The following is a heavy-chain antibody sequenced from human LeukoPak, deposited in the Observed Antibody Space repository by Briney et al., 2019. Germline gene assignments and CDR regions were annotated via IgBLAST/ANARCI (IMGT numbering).Heavy chain of an antibody. CDR1: GFPFSSHG. J-gene: IGHJ4*02. Sequence: GGSLRLSCAGSGFPFSSHGMNWVRQAPGKGLEWVSGISPGGGPTYYADSVKGRFTISRDNSKNTLYLQMNSLRAEDTAVYYCARRAGIYSHPYDYWGQGTLVTVSS. D-gene: IGHD1-14*01. CDR3: ARRAGIYSHPYDY. CDR2: ISPGGGPT. V-gene: IGHV3-23*01.